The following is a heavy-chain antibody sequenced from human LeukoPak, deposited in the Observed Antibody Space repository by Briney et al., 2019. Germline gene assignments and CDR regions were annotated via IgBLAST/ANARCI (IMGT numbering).Heavy chain of an antibody. CDR3: TRVLATIGGFDY. CDR2: IRSKAYGGTT. J-gene: IGHJ4*02. V-gene: IGHV3-49*04. CDR1: GFTFGDYA. Sequence: GRSLRLSCTASGFTFGDYAMSWVRQAPGKGLEWVGFIRSKAYGGTTEYAASVKGRFTISRDDSKSIAYLQMNSLKTEDTAVYYCTRVLATIGGFDYWGQGTLVTASS. D-gene: IGHD5-24*01.